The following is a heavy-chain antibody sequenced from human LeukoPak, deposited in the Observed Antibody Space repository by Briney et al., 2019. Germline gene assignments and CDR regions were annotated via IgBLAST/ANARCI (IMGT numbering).Heavy chain of an antibody. CDR1: GFTFSSYA. J-gene: IGHJ4*02. V-gene: IGHV3-30-3*01. D-gene: IGHD2-2*01. CDR2: ISYDGSNK. Sequence: PGGSLRLSCAASGFTFSSYAMHWVRQAPGKGLEWVAVISYDGSNKYYADSVKGRFTISRDNSKNTLYLQMNGLRAEDTAVYYCARPEVGGYCSSTSCSLIDYWGQGTLVTVSS. CDR3: ARPEVGGYCSSTSCSLIDY.